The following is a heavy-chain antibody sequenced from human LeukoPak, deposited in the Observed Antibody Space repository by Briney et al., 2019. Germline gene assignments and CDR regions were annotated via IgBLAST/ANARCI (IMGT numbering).Heavy chain of an antibody. CDR1: GGSFSGYY. D-gene: IGHD6-19*01. CDR2: INHSGNT. J-gene: IGHJ4*02. CDR3: ARRAVAGTFDY. Sequence: SETLSLTCTVYGGSFSGYYWSWIRQPPGKGLEWIGEINHSGNTNYNPSLKSRVTMSVDTSKNQFSLKLSSVTAADTAVYYCARRAVAGTFDYWGQGTLVTVSS. V-gene: IGHV4-34*01.